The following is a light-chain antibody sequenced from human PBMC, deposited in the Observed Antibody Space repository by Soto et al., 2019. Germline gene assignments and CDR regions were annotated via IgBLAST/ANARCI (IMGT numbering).Light chain of an antibody. V-gene: IGLV1-47*01. CDR1: SSNIGSNY. J-gene: IGLJ2*01. Sequence: QSVLTQPPSASGTPGQRVTISCSGSSSNIGSNYVSWYQQLPGTAPKLLICRNDQRPSGVPARFSGSKSGTSASLAISGPRSEDEADYYCAAWDDSFRGHVLFGGGTKVTVL. CDR3: AAWDDSFRGHVL. CDR2: RND.